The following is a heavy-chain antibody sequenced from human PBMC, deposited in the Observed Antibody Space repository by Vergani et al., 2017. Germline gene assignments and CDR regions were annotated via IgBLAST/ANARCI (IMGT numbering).Heavy chain of an antibody. V-gene: IGHV1-8*01. CDR1: GYTFTSYD. CDR3: ANQFMYDGGPYHYYGMDV. CDR2: MNPNSGNT. J-gene: IGHJ6*02. Sequence: QVQLVQSGAEVKKPGASVKVSCKASGYTFTSYDINLVRQATGQGLEWMGWMNPNSGNTGYAQKFQGRVTMTRNTSISTAYTELSSLRAEETAVYYCANQFMYDGGPYHYYGMDVWGQGTTVTVSS. D-gene: IGHD3-16*01.